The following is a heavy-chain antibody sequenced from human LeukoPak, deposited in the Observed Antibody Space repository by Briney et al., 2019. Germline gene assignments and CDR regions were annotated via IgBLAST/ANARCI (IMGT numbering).Heavy chain of an antibody. V-gene: IGHV4-59*12. CDR1: GGSISNYY. CDR3: ARDSGTTGEVKFDP. J-gene: IGHJ5*02. D-gene: IGHD3-10*01. Sequence: PSETLSLTCTVSGGSISNYYWSWIRQPPGKGLEWIGYIYYSGSTKYNPSLKSRVTMSIDTSKNQFSLNLISVTAADTAVYYCARDSGTTGEVKFDPWGQGTLVTVSS. CDR2: IYYSGST.